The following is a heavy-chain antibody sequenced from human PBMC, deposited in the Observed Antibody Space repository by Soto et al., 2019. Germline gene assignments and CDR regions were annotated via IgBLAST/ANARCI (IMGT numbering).Heavy chain of an antibody. V-gene: IGHV6-1*01. CDR2: TYNRSKWFN. CDR1: VDSVSSNSSG. J-gene: IGHJ4*01. Sequence: SQTLSLSFAISVDSVSSNSSGWNCIGQSPSRGLEWLGRTYNRSKWFNEYAVSVKSRITINPNTSRNQTSLKLTSVTPEDKAIYYCARDIDFAYWGRGTQVTVYS. CDR3: ARDIDFAY. D-gene: IGHD3-10*01.